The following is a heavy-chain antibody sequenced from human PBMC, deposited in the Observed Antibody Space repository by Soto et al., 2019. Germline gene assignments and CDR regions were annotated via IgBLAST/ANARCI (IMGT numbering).Heavy chain of an antibody. Sequence: GGSLRLSCAASGFTFSSYSMNWVRQAPGKGLEWVSYISSSSSTIYYADSVKGRFTISRDNAKNSLYLQMNSLRDEDTAVYYCARGMKTHSGHKWVYFDYWGQGTLVTVSS. D-gene: IGHD1-26*01. V-gene: IGHV3-48*02. J-gene: IGHJ4*02. CDR2: ISSSSSTI. CDR1: GFTFSSYS. CDR3: ARGMKTHSGHKWVYFDY.